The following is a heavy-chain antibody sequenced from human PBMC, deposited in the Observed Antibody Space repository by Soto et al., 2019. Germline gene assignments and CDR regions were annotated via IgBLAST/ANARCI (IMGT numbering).Heavy chain of an antibody. CDR1: GFSLSTSGVG. J-gene: IGHJ4*02. D-gene: IGHD3-22*01. V-gene: IGHV2-5*02. CDR3: APYDSSGYYYSG. CDR2: IYWDDDK. Sequence: QITLKESGPTLVKPTQTLTLTCTFSGFSLSTSGVGVGWIRKPPGKALEWLALIYWDDDKRYSPSLKSRLTITKATSKHQVVLTMTNMDPLDTATYYCAPYDSSGYYYSGWGQGTLVTVSS.